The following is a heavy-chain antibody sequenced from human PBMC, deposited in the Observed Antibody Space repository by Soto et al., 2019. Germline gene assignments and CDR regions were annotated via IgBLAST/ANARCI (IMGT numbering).Heavy chain of an antibody. J-gene: IGHJ6*02. CDR3: AKDMGPRAQWLPTYYYYGMDV. D-gene: IGHD6-19*01. CDR2: ISYGGSNK. V-gene: IGHV3-30*18. Sequence: GGSLRLSCAASGFTFSSYGMHWVRQAPGKGLEGVAVISYGGSNKDYADYVKGRFTISRDNSKNTLYLQMNSLRAEDTAVYYCAKDMGPRAQWLPTYYYYGMDVWGQGTTVTVSS. CDR1: GFTFSSYG.